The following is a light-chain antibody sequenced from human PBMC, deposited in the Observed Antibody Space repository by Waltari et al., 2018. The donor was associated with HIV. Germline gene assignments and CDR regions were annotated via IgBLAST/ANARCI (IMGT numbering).Light chain of an antibody. CDR1: SSDVGKYKL. CDR2: DVT. V-gene: IGLV2-23*02. J-gene: IGLJ1*01. CDR3: CSYAGSSTYI. Sequence: QSALTQPASVSGSRGQSVTIFCNETSSDVGKYKLLSWYQQSPGKAPKVVIYDVTDRPSGVSSRFSASKSGNTASLTISGLQPQDEGDYFCCSYAGSSTYIFGSGTLVTVL.